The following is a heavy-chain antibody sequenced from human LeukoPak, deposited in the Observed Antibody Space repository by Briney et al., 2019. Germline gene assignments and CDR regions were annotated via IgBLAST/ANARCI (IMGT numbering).Heavy chain of an antibody. V-gene: IGHV1-69*05. J-gene: IGHJ6*03. CDR1: GGTFSSYA. CDR2: IIPIFGTA. D-gene: IGHD3-9*01. CDR3: ARRHDGGRDLRYFDWLSPHMDV. Sequence: ASVKVSCKASGGTFSSYAISWVRQAPGQGLEWMGGIIPIFGTANYAQKFQGRVTITTDESTSTAYMELSSLRSEDTAVYYCARRHDGGRDLRYFDWLSPHMDVWGKGTTVTVSS.